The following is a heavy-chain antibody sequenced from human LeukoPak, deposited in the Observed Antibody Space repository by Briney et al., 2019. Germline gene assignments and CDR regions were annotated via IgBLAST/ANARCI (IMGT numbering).Heavy chain of an antibody. CDR2: IYYSRST. CDR1: GGSISSYY. Sequence: PSETLSLTCTVSGGSISSYYWSWIRQPPGKGLEWIGYIYYSRSTYYNPSLKSRVTISVDTSKNQFSLKLSSVTAADTALYYCARLRGYTYGNPGYWGPGSLVTVSS. J-gene: IGHJ4*02. CDR3: ARLRGYTYGNPGY. V-gene: IGHV4-59*08. D-gene: IGHD5-18*01.